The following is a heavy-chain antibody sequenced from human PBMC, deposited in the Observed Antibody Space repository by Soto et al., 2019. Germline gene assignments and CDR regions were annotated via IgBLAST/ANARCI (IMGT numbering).Heavy chain of an antibody. V-gene: IGHV3-30*04. CDR1: GFSFSSYA. J-gene: IGHJ6*02. CDR3: ARDQNPAMSSHYYGMDV. Sequence: QVQLVESGGGVVQPGRSLRLSCAASGFSFSSYAIHWVRQAPGKGLEWVVVISDDGVYNFYADSVKGRVTISRDNSKNTLSLQVDSLRVEDTAVYYCARDQNPAMSSHYYGMDVWGQGTTLTVSS. CDR2: ISDDGVYN. D-gene: IGHD5-18*01.